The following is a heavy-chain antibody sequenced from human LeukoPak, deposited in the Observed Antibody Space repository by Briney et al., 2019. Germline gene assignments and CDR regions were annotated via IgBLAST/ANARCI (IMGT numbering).Heavy chain of an antibody. CDR1: GYTFTGYY. CDR3: ARDPYHYDSSGYYYEDY. V-gene: IGHV1-2*02. D-gene: IGHD3-22*01. J-gene: IGHJ4*02. CDR2: INPNSGGT. Sequence: GDSVKVSCKASGYTFTGYYMHWVRQAPGQGLEWMGWINPNSGGTNYAQKFQGRVTMTRDTSISTAYMELSRLRSDDTAVYYCARDPYHYDSSGYYYEDYWGQGTLLTVSS.